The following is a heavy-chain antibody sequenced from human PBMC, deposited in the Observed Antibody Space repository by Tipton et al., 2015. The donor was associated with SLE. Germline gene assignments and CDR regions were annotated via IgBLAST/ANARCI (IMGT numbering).Heavy chain of an antibody. Sequence: TLSLTCTVSGDSIDSYFWSWIRQPPGKGLEWIGYIYYSGNTNYNPSLKSRVTMSVDSSKNQFFLKLTSVTPADTAVYYCAGRVAAGYCSSTSCYYAFDIWGQGTMVTVSS. CDR1: GDSIDSYF. D-gene: IGHD2-2*01. V-gene: IGHV4-59*01. CDR2: IYYSGNT. J-gene: IGHJ3*02. CDR3: AGRVAAGYCSSTSCYYAFDI.